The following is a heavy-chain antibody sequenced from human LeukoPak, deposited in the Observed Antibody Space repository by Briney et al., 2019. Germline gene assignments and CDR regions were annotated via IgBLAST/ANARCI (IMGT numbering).Heavy chain of an antibody. CDR2: FDPEDGET. CDR1: GYTLTELS. CDR3: ATDPITMVRGVIIEGFDP. J-gene: IGHJ5*02. D-gene: IGHD3-10*01. Sequence: ASVTVSCTVSGYTLTELSMHWVRQAPEKGLEWMGGFDPEDGETNHAQKFQGRVTMTEDTSTDTAYMELSSLRSDDTAVYYCATDPITMVRGVIIEGFDPWGQGTLVTVSS. V-gene: IGHV1-24*01.